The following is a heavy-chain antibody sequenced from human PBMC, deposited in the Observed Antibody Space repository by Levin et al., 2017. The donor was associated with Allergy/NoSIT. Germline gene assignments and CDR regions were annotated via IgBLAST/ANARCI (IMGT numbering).Heavy chain of an antibody. D-gene: IGHD1-1*01. Sequence: ASVKVSCRASGYTFTGYYMHWVRQAPGQGLEWMGWINSNTGDTNYAQKFQGRVTMTRDTSISTAYMELSRLRSDDTAVFYCARERHLDVWGQGTTVTFSS. J-gene: IGHJ6*02. CDR3: ARERHLDV. CDR1: GYTFTGYY. CDR2: INSNTGDT. V-gene: IGHV1-2*02.